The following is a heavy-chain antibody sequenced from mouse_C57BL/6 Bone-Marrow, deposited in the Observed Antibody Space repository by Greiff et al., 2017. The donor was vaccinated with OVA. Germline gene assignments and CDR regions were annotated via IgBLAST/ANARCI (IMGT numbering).Heavy chain of an antibody. Sequence: QVHVKQSGAELVRPGTSVKMSCKASGYTFTNYWIGWAKQRPGHGLEWIGDIYPGGGYTNYNEKFKGKATLTADKSSSTAYMQFSSLTSEDSAIYYCARAPDGYYVYYFDYWGQGTTLTVSS. CDR1: GYTFTNYW. D-gene: IGHD2-3*01. V-gene: IGHV1-63*01. J-gene: IGHJ2*01. CDR2: IYPGGGYT. CDR3: ARAPDGYYVYYFDY.